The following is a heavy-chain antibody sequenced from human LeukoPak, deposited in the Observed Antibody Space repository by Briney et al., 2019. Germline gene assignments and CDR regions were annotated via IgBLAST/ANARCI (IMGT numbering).Heavy chain of an antibody. CDR3: ASDCSGGTEYYFDY. V-gene: IGHV3-30-3*01. CDR2: ISYDGSNK. CDR1: GYTFSSYA. J-gene: IGHJ4*02. Sequence: GGSLRLSCAASGYTFSSYAMHWVRQAPGKGLEWVAVISYDGSNKYYADSVKGRFTISRDNSKNTLYLQMNSLRAEDTAVYYCASDCSGGTEYYFDYWGQGTLVTVSS. D-gene: IGHD2-15*01.